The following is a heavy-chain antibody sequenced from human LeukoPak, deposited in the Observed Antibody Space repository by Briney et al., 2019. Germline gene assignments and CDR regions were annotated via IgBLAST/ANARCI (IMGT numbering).Heavy chain of an antibody. Sequence: GGSLRLSCAASGFTFSNYDMHWVRQVAGKGLEWVSGIGSAGDTYYPGSVKGRFTISRENAKNSLYLQINSLRAGDTAVYYCARALPFYGFDYWGQGNLVTVSS. CDR2: IGSAGDT. CDR3: ARALPFYGFDY. CDR1: GFTFSNYD. J-gene: IGHJ4*02. V-gene: IGHV3-13*04. D-gene: IGHD3-16*01.